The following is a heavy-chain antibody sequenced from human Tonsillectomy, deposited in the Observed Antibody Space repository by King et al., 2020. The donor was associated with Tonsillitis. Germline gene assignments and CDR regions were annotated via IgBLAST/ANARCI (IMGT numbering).Heavy chain of an antibody. V-gene: IGHV3-7*01. CDR2: IKQDGSEK. J-gene: IGHJ6*02. CDR3: ARDQAYGSGSYYNNYYYYGMDV. Sequence: VQLVESGGGLVQPGGSLRLSCAASGFTFSSYWMSWVRQAPGKGLEWVANIKQDGSEKYIVDSVKGRFTISRDNAKNSLYLQMNSLRAEDTAVYYCARDQAYGSGSYYNNYYYYGMDVWGQGTTVTVSS. CDR1: GFTFSSYW. D-gene: IGHD3-10*01.